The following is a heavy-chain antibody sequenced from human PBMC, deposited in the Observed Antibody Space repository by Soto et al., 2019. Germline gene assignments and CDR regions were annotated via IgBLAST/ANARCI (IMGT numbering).Heavy chain of an antibody. D-gene: IGHD2-15*01. V-gene: IGHV5-51*01. CDR1: CYSFTRHW. CDR2: IYPADSDA. J-gene: IGHJ4*02. Sequence: PGESLKISCKADCYSFTRHWIGWVRQVPGRGLEWVAVIYPADSDARYSPSFRGRGTISVDISINTVYLQWRSLKASDTAIYFCARHDIATGPARGVYSDFWAQGTPVTVSS. CDR3: ARHDIATGPARGVYSDF.